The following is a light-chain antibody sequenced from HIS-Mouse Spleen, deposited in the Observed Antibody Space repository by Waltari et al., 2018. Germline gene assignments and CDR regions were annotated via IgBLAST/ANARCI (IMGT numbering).Light chain of an antibody. V-gene: IGLV2-14*01. CDR2: EVS. CDR3: SSYTSSSTPYV. Sequence: QSALTQPASVSGSPGQSITISCTGTSSDVGGYNYVPWYQQHPVKAPKLMIYEVSNRPSGVSNRFSGSKSGNTASLTISGLQAEDEADYYCSSYTSSSTPYVFGTGTKVTVL. CDR1: SSDVGGYNY. J-gene: IGLJ1*01.